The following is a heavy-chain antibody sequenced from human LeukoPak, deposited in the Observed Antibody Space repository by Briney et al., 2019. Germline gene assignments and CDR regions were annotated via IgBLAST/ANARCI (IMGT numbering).Heavy chain of an antibody. Sequence: SVKVSCRASGGSFSSYAMSWVRQAPGQGLEWMGGIIPIFGTTKYAQKFQGRVTITTDESTSTAFMELSSLRSEDTAVYYCARGRHDFWSGYFDYWGQGTLVTVSS. D-gene: IGHD3-3*01. CDR2: IIPIFGTT. CDR3: ARGRHDFWSGYFDY. J-gene: IGHJ4*02. CDR1: GGSFSSYA. V-gene: IGHV1-69*05.